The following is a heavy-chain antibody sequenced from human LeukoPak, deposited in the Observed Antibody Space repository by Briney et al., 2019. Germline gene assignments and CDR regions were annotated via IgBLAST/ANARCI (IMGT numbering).Heavy chain of an antibody. CDR2: INPNSGGT. J-gene: IGHJ6*03. CDR3: ARMGFFGVVTIYHYMDV. Sequence: ASVKVSCKASGYTFTSYYMHWVRQAPGQGLEWMGWINPNSGGTNYAQKFQGRVTMTRDTSISTAYMELSRLRSDDTAVYYCARMGFFGVVTIYHYMDVWGKGTTVTVSS. CDR1: GYTFTSYY. D-gene: IGHD3-3*01. V-gene: IGHV1-2*02.